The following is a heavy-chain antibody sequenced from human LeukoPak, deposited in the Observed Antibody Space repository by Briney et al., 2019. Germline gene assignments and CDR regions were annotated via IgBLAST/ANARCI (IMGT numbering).Heavy chain of an antibody. Sequence: SETLSLTCAVYGGSFSGYYWSWIRQPPGKGLEWIGEINHSGSTNYNPSLKSRVTISVDTSKNQFSLKLSSVTAADTAVYYCARRYSSSWYDKYYFDYWGQGTLVTVSS. V-gene: IGHV4-34*01. J-gene: IGHJ4*02. CDR1: GGSFSGYY. CDR2: INHSGST. CDR3: ARRYSSSWYDKYYFDY. D-gene: IGHD6-13*01.